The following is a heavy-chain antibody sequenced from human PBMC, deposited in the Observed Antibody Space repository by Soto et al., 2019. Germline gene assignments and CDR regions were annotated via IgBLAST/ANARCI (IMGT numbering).Heavy chain of an antibody. D-gene: IGHD3-16*02. CDR3: ARSRRIGFYDYIWGSYRYYYYMDV. CDR1: GYTFTSYD. CDR2: MNPNSGNT. Sequence: QVQLVQSGAEVKKPGASVKVSCKASGYTFTSYDINWVRQATGQGLEWMGWMNPNSGNTGYAQKFQGRVTMTRNTSISKAYMELSSLRSEDTAVYYCARSRRIGFYDYIWGSYRYYYYMDVWGKGTTVTVSS. J-gene: IGHJ6*03. V-gene: IGHV1-8*01.